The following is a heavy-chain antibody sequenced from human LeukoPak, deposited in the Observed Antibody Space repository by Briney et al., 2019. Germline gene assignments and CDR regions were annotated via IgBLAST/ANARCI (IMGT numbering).Heavy chain of an antibody. CDR3: ATGQRRHTDMAPSFDY. V-gene: IGHV3-30*04. D-gene: IGHD5-18*01. Sequence: GGSLRLSCAASGFTFSSYAMHWVRQAPGKGLEWVTVISYDGSNKYYADSMKGRFTISRDNSKNTLYLQMNSLIAEDTAVYYCATGQRRHTDMAPSFDYWGQGTLVTVSS. CDR2: ISYDGSNK. CDR1: GFTFSSYA. J-gene: IGHJ4*02.